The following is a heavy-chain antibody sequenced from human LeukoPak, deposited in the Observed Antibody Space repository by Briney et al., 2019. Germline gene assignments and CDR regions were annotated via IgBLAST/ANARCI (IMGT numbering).Heavy chain of an antibody. CDR3: ASSRLGYCSGGSCYYVAFDI. CDR1: GGSISSSSYY. J-gene: IGHJ3*02. Sequence: VKPSETLSLTCTVSGGSISSSSYYWGWIRQPPGKGLEWIGSIYYSGSTYYNPSLKSRVTISVDTSKNQFSLNLSSVTAADTAVYYCASSRLGYCSGGSCYYVAFDIWGQGTMVTVSS. D-gene: IGHD2-15*01. V-gene: IGHV4-39*01. CDR2: IYYSGST.